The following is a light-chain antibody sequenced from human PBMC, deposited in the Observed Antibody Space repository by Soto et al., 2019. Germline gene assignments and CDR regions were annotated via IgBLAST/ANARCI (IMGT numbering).Light chain of an antibody. CDR1: QNINNW. Sequence: DTQMTQSPSTLSASVGDTVTITCRARQNINNWLAWYQQKPEKVPKLLIYGASTLEDGVPSRFSGSRSGTEFTLTINSLQSDDFATYYCQRYGGYFGQGTKVDIK. J-gene: IGKJ2*01. CDR3: QRYGGY. CDR2: GAS. V-gene: IGKV1-5*01.